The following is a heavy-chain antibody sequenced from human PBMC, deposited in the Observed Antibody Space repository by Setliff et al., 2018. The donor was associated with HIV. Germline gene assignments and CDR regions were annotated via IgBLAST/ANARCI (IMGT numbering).Heavy chain of an antibody. Sequence: SETLSLTCAVSGYSISSTYYWGWIRQPPGMGLEWIGSIYHGGDTYYNPSLKSRVTISVDASKNQFFLKLSPVTAADTAVYYCAKGVAGLQYYYYYMDVWGKGTTVTVSS. CDR3: AKGVAGLQYYYYYMDV. D-gene: IGHD6-19*01. CDR2: IYHGGDT. V-gene: IGHV4-38-2*01. CDR1: GYSISSTYY. J-gene: IGHJ6*03.